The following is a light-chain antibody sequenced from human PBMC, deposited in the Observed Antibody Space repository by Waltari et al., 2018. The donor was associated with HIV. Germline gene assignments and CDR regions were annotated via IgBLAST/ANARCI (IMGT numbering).Light chain of an antibody. J-gene: IGKJ2*01. CDR3: QQYYTYSPYT. Sequence: DIEMTQSPSTLSASVGDSVPITCRPSQSINRWLAWYQQKPGKAPNLLIYEASTLQSGVPSMFSCSGFVTEFTLTISSLQPDDFATYYCQQYYTYSPYTFGQGTKVAIK. V-gene: IGKV1-5*03. CDR2: EAS. CDR1: QSINRW.